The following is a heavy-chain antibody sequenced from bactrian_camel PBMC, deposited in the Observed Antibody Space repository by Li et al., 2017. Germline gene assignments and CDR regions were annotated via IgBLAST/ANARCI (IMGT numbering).Heavy chain of an antibody. V-gene: IGHV3S53*01. CDR2: LASDGSS. Sequence: VQLVESGGGSVQAGGSLRLSCAFDAYTPANVRMAWFRQAPGKEREGVASLASDGSSIYANSLKGRFSISKDIAKNTLTLQMNSLKPEDTATYYCAAGWDCYVNARDYKFWGQGTQVTVS. J-gene: IGHJ4*01. D-gene: IGHD2*01. CDR3: AAGWDCYVNARDYKF. CDR1: AYTPANVR.